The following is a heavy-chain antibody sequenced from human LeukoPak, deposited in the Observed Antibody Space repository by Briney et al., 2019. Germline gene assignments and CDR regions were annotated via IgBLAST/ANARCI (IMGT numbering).Heavy chain of an antibody. CDR2: INHSGST. D-gene: IGHD3-3*01. CDR3: ARDIPYDFWSGHYYYYMDV. CDR1: GGSFSGYY. V-gene: IGHV4-34*01. J-gene: IGHJ6*03. Sequence: SETLSLTCAVYGGSFSGYYWSWIRQPPGKGLEWIGEINHSGSTYYNPSLKSRVTISVDTSKNQFSLKLSSVTAADTAVYYCARDIPYDFWSGHYYYYMDVWGKGTTVTVSS.